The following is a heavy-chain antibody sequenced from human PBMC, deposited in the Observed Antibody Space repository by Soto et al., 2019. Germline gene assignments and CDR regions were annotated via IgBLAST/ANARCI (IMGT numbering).Heavy chain of an antibody. CDR3: ASLMYYYDSSGYYPTKSNFDY. Sequence: PGESLKISWKASGYSFTSYWIGWVRQMPGKGLEWMGRIDPSDSYINYSPSFQGHVTISADKSISTAYLQWSSLKASDTAMYYCASLMYYYDSSGYYPTKSNFDYWGQETLVTVSS. D-gene: IGHD3-22*01. CDR2: IDPSDSYI. CDR1: GYSFTSYW. J-gene: IGHJ4*02. V-gene: IGHV5-10-1*01.